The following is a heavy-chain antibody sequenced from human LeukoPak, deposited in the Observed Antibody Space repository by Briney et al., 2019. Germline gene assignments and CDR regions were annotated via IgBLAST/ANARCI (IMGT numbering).Heavy chain of an antibody. D-gene: IGHD3-16*01. V-gene: IGHV3-30*02. J-gene: IGHJ4*02. Sequence: PGGSLRLSCAASRFTFSSYGMHWVRQAPGKGLEWVAFIRYDGSNKYYADSVKGRFTISRDNSKNTLYLQMGSLRAEDMAVYYCARVASGLGAYYFDYWGQGTLVTVSS. CDR1: RFTFSSYG. CDR2: IRYDGSNK. CDR3: ARVASGLGAYYFDY.